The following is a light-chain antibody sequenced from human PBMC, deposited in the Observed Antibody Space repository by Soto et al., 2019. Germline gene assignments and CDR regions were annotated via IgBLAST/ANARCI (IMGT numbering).Light chain of an antibody. V-gene: IGLV2-8*01. CDR3: SSYADSTPYV. CDR1: SSDIGTYNY. CDR2: EVT. J-gene: IGLJ1*01. Sequence: QAVVTQPPSASGSPGQSVTISCTGTSSDIGTYNYVSWYQQHPGKAPKLLIYEVTKRPSGVPDRFSGSKSGNTASLTVSGLQAEDEADYYCSSYADSTPYVFGTGTKLTVL.